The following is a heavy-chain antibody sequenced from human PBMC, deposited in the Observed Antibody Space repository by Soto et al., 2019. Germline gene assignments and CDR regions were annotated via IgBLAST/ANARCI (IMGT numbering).Heavy chain of an antibody. CDR1: GGSFRGYY. CDR3: ARGWYYDFWSGLTYYYYYMDV. CDR2: INHSGST. V-gene: IGHV4-34*01. J-gene: IGHJ6*03. Sequence: PSETLSLTCAVYGGSFRGYYWSWIRQPPGKGLEWIGEINHSGSTNYNPSLKSRVTISVDTSKNQFSLKLSSVTAADTAVYYCARGWYYDFWSGLTYYYYYMDVWGKGTTVT. D-gene: IGHD3-3*01.